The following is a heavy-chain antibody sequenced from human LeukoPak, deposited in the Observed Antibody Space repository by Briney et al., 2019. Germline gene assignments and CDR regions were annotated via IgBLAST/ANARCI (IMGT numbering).Heavy chain of an antibody. CDR3: ARDLDNRSFDY. V-gene: IGHV4-59*01. J-gene: IGHJ4*02. CDR2: IYYSGST. CDR1: GGSISSYY. D-gene: IGHD2-2*03. Sequence: KPSETLPLTCTVSGGSISSYYWSWIRQPPGKGLEWIGYIYYSGSTNYNPSLKSRVTISVDTSKNQFSLKLSSVTAADTAVYYCARDLDNRSFDYWGQGTLVTVSS.